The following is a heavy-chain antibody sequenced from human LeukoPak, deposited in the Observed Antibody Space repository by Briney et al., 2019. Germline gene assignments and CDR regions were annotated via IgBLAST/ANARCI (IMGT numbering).Heavy chain of an antibody. CDR2: INHSGST. J-gene: IGHJ3*02. CDR1: GGSFSGYY. V-gene: IGHV4-34*01. Sequence: PSETLSLTCAVYGGSFSGYYWSWIRQPPGKGLEWIGEINHSGSTNYNPSLKSRVTISVDTSKNQFSLKLSSVTAADTAVYYCARASNFPGRQLAPGDAFDIWGQGTMVTASS. D-gene: IGHD6-13*01. CDR3: ARASNFPGRQLAPGDAFDI.